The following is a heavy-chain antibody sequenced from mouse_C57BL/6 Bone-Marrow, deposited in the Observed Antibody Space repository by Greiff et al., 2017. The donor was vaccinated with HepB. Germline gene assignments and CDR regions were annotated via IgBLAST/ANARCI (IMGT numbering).Heavy chain of an antibody. CDR1: GYTFTDYY. Sequence: EVQLQQSGPVLVKPGASVKMSCKASGYTFTDYYMNWVKQSHGKSLEWIGVINPYNGGTSYNQKFKGKATLTVDKSSSTAYMELNSLTSEDSAVYYCARCDYDIFAYWGQGTLVTVSA. CDR2: INPYNGGT. CDR3: ARCDYDIFAY. J-gene: IGHJ3*01. D-gene: IGHD2-4*01. V-gene: IGHV1-19*01.